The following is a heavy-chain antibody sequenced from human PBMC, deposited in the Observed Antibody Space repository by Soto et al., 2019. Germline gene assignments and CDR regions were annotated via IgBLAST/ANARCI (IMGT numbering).Heavy chain of an antibody. J-gene: IGHJ6*02. Sequence: ASVKVSCKASGYTFTGYYMHWVRQAPGQGLEWMGWINPNSGGTNYAQKFQGRVTMTRDTSISTAYMELSRLRSDDTAVYYCARPISARGDYYGMDVWGQGTTVTVSS. V-gene: IGHV1-2*02. CDR2: INPNSGGT. D-gene: IGHD3-10*01. CDR3: ARPISARGDYYGMDV. CDR1: GYTFTGYY.